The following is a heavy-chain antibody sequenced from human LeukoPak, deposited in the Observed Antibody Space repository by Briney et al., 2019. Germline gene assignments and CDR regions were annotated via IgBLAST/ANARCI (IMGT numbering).Heavy chain of an antibody. CDR1: GFTFSSYS. CDR3: ARDANWSSDN. D-gene: IGHD1-1*01. J-gene: IGHJ4*02. V-gene: IGHV3-21*03. CDR2: MTASSSHI. Sequence: GGSLRLSCAASGFTFSSYSMNWIRQAPGKGLEWVSSMTASSSHIWYADVVKGRFTISRDNAKNSLYLQMNSLTADDTGVYYCARDANWSSDNWGQGTLVTVSS.